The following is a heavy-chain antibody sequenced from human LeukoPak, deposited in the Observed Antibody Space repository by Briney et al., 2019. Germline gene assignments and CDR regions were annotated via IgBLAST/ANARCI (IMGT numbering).Heavy chain of an antibody. CDR2: ISSSSSTI. J-gene: IGHJ6*03. V-gene: IGHV3-48*04. CDR3: ARSDYGGDYYYYMDV. D-gene: IGHD4-17*01. CDR1: GFTFSSYS. Sequence: AVGSLRLSCAASGFTFSSYSMNWVRQAPGKGLEWVSYISSSSSTIYYADSVKGRFTISRDNAKNSLYLQMNSLRAEDTAVYYCARSDYGGDYYYYMDVWGKGTTVTVSS.